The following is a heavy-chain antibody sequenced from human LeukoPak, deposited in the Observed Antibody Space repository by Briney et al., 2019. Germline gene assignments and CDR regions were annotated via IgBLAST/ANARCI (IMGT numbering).Heavy chain of an antibody. Sequence: GGSLRLSCAASGFTFSSYWMHWVRQAPGKGLVWVSRINSDGSSTSYADSVKGRFTISRDNAKNTLYLQMNSLRAEDTAVYYCARPYGSGSYTNWYFDLWGRGTLVTVSS. CDR1: GFTFSSYW. J-gene: IGHJ2*01. CDR2: INSDGSST. D-gene: IGHD3-10*01. V-gene: IGHV3-74*01. CDR3: ARPYGSGSYTNWYFDL.